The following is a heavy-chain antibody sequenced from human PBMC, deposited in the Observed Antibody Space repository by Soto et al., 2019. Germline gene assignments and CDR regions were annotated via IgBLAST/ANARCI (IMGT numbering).Heavy chain of an antibody. CDR3: ARCAQVPSSGYYYKYYYYGMDV. V-gene: IGHV1-69*01. CDR2: IIPIFGTA. J-gene: IGHJ6*02. D-gene: IGHD3-22*01. Sequence: QVQLVQSGAEVKKPGSSVKVSCKASGGTFSSYDISWVRQAPGQGLEWMGGIIPIFGTANYAQKFQGRVTITADESTSTAYMELSSLRSEDTAVYYCARCAQVPSSGYYYKYYYYGMDVWGQGTTVTVSS. CDR1: GGTFSSYD.